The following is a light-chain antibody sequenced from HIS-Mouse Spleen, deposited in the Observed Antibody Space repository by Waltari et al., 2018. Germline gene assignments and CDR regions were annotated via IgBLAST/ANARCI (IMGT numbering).Light chain of an antibody. CDR1: VLAKKY. Sequence: SYELTQPSSVSVSPGQTARITCSGGVLAKKYARWFQQKPGQAPVLVIYKGSERPSGIPRRFSGSSSGTTVTLTIGGAQDEDEADYYCYAAADNSGVFGGGTKLTVL. CDR3: YAAADNSGV. J-gene: IGLJ2*01. V-gene: IGLV3-27*01. CDR2: KGS.